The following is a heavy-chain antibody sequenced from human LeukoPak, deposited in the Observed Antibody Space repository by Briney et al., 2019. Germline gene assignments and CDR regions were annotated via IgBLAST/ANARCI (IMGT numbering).Heavy chain of an antibody. Sequence: SGTLSLTCGVSGGYVTTTNWWTWVRQPPGKGLERIGEVHLDGRTNYNPSLKSRLTISVDLSENHISLRLTSVTAADTAVYYCAREGGFFRPFDYSGQGTLVTVSS. CDR1: GGYVTTTNW. CDR3: AREGGFFRPFDY. V-gene: IGHV4-4*02. CDR2: VHLDGRT. J-gene: IGHJ4*01. D-gene: IGHD3-3*01.